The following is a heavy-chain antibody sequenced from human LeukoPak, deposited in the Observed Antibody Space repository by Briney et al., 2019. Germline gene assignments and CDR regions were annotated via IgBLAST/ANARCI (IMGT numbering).Heavy chain of an antibody. CDR1: GFTISTYW. J-gene: IGHJ4*02. Sequence: GGSLRLSCAASGFTISTYWMSWVRQAPGKGLEWVANTNQEGSEKYYVDSVKGRFTVSKDNAKNSLYLQMNSLRAEDTAVYYCARDPKWLDYWGQGTLVTVSS. CDR2: TNQEGSEK. CDR3: ARDPKWLDY. V-gene: IGHV3-7*01. D-gene: IGHD5-12*01.